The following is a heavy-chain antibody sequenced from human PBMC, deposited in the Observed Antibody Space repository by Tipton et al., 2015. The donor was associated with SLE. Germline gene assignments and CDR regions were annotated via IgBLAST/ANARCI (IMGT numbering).Heavy chain of an antibody. V-gene: IGHV4-59*01. J-gene: IGHJ6*03. D-gene: IGHD2-8*01. CDR2: ISDSGST. CDR1: GASINSDY. CDR3: ARVLGSRYCSNGVCSSPYYFYYYMDV. Sequence: TLSLTCSVSGASINSDYWSWIRQPPGKGLEWIGYISDSGSTKYNPSLKSRVIISADASKSQFSLKLSSVTAADAALYYCARVLGSRYCSNGVCSSPYYFYYYMDVWGKGTSVTVSS.